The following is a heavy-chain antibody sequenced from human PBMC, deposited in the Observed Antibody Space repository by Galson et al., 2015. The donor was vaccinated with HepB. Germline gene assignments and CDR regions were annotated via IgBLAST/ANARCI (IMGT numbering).Heavy chain of an antibody. D-gene: IGHD6-13*01. CDR2: IRNRANNYAT. CDR3: TRPGYGSSWFLDYSHGMDI. J-gene: IGHJ6*02. CDR1: GFTFSGSG. Sequence: LRLSCAASGFTFSGSGIHWVRLASGKGLEWVGRIRNRANNYATAYASSVRGRFTVSRDDSKNTAYLQMNSLKTEDTAVYYCTRPGYGSSWFLDYSHGMDIWGQGTTVIVS. V-gene: IGHV3-73*01.